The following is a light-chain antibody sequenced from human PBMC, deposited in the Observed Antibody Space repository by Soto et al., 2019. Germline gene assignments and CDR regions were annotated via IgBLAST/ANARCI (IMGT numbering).Light chain of an antibody. CDR2: EVT. J-gene: IGLJ1*01. CDR3: SSYAGSNNVV. Sequence: QSALTQPPSASGFPGQSVTISCTGTSSDVGYYDYVSWYQQHPGKAPKLVIYEVTKRPSGVPDRVSASTSGNTASLTVSGLRAEDEADYYCSSYAGSNNVVFGSGTKLTVL. CDR1: SSDVGYYDY. V-gene: IGLV2-8*01.